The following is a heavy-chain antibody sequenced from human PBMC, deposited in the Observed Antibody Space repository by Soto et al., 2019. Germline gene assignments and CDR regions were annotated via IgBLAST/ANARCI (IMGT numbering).Heavy chain of an antibody. D-gene: IGHD3-3*01. CDR2: IYYSGST. V-gene: IGHV4-31*03. Sequence: LSLTCTVSGGSINSGGYYWSWIRQHPGKGLERIGYIYYSGSTYYNPSLKSRVTISIDTSRNQFSLKLSSVTAADTAVYYCARAQTIFGIITVFDYWGQGTLVTVSS. J-gene: IGHJ4*02. CDR1: GGSINSGGYY. CDR3: ARAQTIFGIITVFDY.